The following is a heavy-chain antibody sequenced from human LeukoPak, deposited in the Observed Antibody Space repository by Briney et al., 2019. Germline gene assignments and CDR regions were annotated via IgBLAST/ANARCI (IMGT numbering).Heavy chain of an antibody. V-gene: IGHV3-72*01. Sequence: GGSLRLSCAASGFTVRDHYMHWVRQATGKGLEWVGRSRNRANSYTTEYSAAVKGRFPSSKADSYDLVYMKMHSLENEDTYVFFGAREYLTHSGRQLDAFDIWGQGTTVTVSA. CDR2: SRNRANSYTT. CDR3: AREYLTHSGRQLDAFDI. CDR1: GFTVRDHY. D-gene: IGHD1-26*01. J-gene: IGHJ3*02.